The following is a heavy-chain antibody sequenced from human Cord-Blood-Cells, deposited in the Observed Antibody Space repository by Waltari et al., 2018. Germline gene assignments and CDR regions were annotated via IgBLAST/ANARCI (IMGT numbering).Heavy chain of an antibody. CDR3: ARRNSAAAGTTFDI. CDR1: GGTFSSYA. Sequence: SSVKVSCKASGGTFSSYAISWVRQAPGQGLEWMGGIIPIFGTANYAQKFQGRVTITADESTSTAYMELSSLRSEDTAVYYCARRNSAAAGTTFDIWGQWTMVTVSS. J-gene: IGHJ3*02. D-gene: IGHD6-13*01. CDR2: IIPIFGTA. V-gene: IGHV1-69*01.